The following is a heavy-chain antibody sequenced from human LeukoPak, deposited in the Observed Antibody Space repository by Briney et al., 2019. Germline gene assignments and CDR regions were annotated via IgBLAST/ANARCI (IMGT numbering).Heavy chain of an antibody. D-gene: IGHD2-15*01. CDR1: GGSFSGYY. J-gene: IGHJ6*03. V-gene: IGHV4-34*01. CDR2: INHSGST. Sequence: SETLSLTCAVYGGSFSGYYWSWIRQPPGKGLEWIGEINHSGSTNYNPSLKSRVTVSVDTSTNQFSLKLSSLTAADTAVYYCARSPGSGAVVAPKYYYYLDVWGKGTTVTVSS. CDR3: ARSPGSGAVVAPKYYYYLDV.